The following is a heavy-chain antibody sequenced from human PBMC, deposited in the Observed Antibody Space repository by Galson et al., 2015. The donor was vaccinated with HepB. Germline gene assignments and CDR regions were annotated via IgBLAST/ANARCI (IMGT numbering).Heavy chain of an antibody. D-gene: IGHD4-17*01. J-gene: IGHJ4*02. V-gene: IGHV3-73*01. CDR1: GFTFSGSA. Sequence: SLRLSCAASGFTFSGSAMHWVRQASGKGLEWVGRIRSKANSYATTYAASVKGRFTISRDDSKNTAYLQMNSLKTEDTAVYYCTIIYGDYLPWGQGTLVTVSP. CDR3: TIIYGDYLP. CDR2: IRSKANSYAT.